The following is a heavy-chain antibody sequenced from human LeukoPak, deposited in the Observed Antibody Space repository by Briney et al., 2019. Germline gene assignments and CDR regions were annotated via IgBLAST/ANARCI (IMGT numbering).Heavy chain of an antibody. Sequence: GGSLRLSCAASGFTFSSYWMHWVRQAPGEGLVWVSRINSDGSSTSYADSVKGRFTISRDSAKNTLYLQMNSLRAEDTAVYYCATSLGPNWFDPWGQGTLVTVSS. J-gene: IGHJ5*02. V-gene: IGHV3-74*01. CDR3: ATSLGPNWFDP. CDR1: GFTFSSYW. CDR2: INSDGSST.